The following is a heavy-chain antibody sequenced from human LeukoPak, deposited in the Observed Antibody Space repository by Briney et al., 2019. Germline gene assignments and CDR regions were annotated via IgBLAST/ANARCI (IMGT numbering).Heavy chain of an antibody. J-gene: IGHJ4*02. D-gene: IGHD3-3*01. V-gene: IGHV3-23*01. CDR1: GFTFSSYA. CDR3: AKVEGATVFWRGYFDY. Sequence: GGSLRLSCAASGFTFSSYAMNWVRQAPGKGLEWVSSISGSGGSTYYADSVKGRFTISRDNAKNTLYLQMNSLRAEDTAIYRCAKVEGATVFWRGYFDYWGQGTLVTVYS. CDR2: ISGSGGST.